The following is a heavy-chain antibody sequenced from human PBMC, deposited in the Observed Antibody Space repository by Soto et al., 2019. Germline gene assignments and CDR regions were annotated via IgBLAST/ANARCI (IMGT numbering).Heavy chain of an antibody. CDR3: ARGWWEREGYLMDV. D-gene: IGHD1-26*01. Sequence: SETLSLTCTVSGGSVSSNSYSRGWIRQSPGKGLEWIGTIYSSENTYYNPSLLSRVTISVDTSKNEFSLRLSSVTAADTAVYYCARGWWEREGYLMDVWGQGTTVTVSS. CDR1: GGSVSSNSYS. J-gene: IGHJ6*02. V-gene: IGHV4-39*01. CDR2: IYSSENT.